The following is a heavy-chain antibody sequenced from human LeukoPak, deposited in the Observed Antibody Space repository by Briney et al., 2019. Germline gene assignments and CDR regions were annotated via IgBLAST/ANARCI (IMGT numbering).Heavy chain of an antibody. CDR1: GGSISSSSYY. CDR2: IYYSGST. Sequence: SETLSLTCTVSGGSISSSSYYWGWIRQPPGKGLEWIGSIYYSGSTYYNPSLKSRVTISVDTSKNQFSLKLSSVTAADTAVYYCASRGYSYGTHFDHWGQGTLVTVSS. D-gene: IGHD5-18*01. CDR3: ASRGYSYGTHFDH. J-gene: IGHJ4*02. V-gene: IGHV4-39*01.